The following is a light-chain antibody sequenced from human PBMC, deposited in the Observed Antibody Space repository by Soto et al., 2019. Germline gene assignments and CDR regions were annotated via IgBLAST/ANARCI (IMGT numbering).Light chain of an antibody. CDR3: SSFISIVALYWV. CDR2: EVN. Sequence: QSALTQPASVSGSPGQSITISCTGTGRDVGGYNFVSWYQQHPGKAPKLIIYEVNTRPSGVSNRFSGSKSANTASLTISGLQAEDEADYYCSSFISIVALYWVFGGGTKVTVL. CDR1: GRDVGGYNF. V-gene: IGLV2-14*01. J-gene: IGLJ3*02.